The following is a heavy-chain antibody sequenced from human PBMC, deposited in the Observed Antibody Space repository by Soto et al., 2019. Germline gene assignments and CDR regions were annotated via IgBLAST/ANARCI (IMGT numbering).Heavy chain of an antibody. CDR2: ISYSSGNI. J-gene: IGHJ4*01. Sequence: GGSLRLSCKASGFTFISYSMNWVLQAPWKGLEWVSYISYSSGNIYYADSVKGRFTISRDNAENSLFLQMNSLKAEDTAVYYCVRLVEVLGAYYHDYWGPGTLVTVSS. D-gene: IGHD1-26*01. CDR1: GFTFISYS. CDR3: VRLVEVLGAYYHDY. V-gene: IGHV3-48*01.